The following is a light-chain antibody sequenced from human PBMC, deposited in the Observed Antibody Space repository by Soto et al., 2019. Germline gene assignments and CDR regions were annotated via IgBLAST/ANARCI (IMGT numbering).Light chain of an antibody. CDR3: SSYTSSSTPYV. CDR2: EVS. Sequence: QSALTQPASVSGSPGQSITISCTGTSSDVGGYNYVSWYQQHPGKAPKLMIYEVSNRPSGVSNRFSGSKSGNTASLTISGLQAEDEADCYCSSYTSSSTPYVCGTGTKLTVL. CDR1: SSDVGGYNY. J-gene: IGLJ1*01. V-gene: IGLV2-14*01.